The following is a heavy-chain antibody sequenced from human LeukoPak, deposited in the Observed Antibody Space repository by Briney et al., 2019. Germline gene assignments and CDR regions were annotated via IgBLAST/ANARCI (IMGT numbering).Heavy chain of an antibody. V-gene: IGHV3-30*02. Sequence: GGSLRLSCAASGFPFSSYEMNWVRQAPGKRLEWVAVIRYDGNNKDYADSVKGRFTISRDNSESALFLQMNSLRAEDTAVYYCVKDFIRGVSRPHFWYFDLWGRGTLVTVSS. CDR1: GFPFSSYE. CDR3: VKDFIRGVSRPHFWYFDL. D-gene: IGHD3-10*01. J-gene: IGHJ2*01. CDR2: IRYDGNNK.